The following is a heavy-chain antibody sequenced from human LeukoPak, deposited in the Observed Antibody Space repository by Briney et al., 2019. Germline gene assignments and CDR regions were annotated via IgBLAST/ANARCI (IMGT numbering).Heavy chain of an antibody. J-gene: IGHJ3*02. V-gene: IGHV1-69*13. CDR2: IIPIFGTA. CDR3: ASAYDSSGYYYPGRAFDI. CDR1: GGTFISYA. D-gene: IGHD3-22*01. Sequence: ASVKVSCKASGGTFISYAISWVRQAPGQGLEWMGGIIPIFGTANYAQKFQGRVTITADESTSTAYMELSSLGSEDTAVYYCASAYDSSGYYYPGRAFDIWGQGTMVTVSS.